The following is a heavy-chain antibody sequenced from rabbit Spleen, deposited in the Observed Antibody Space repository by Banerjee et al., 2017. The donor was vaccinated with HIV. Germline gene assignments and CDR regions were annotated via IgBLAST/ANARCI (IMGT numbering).Heavy chain of an antibody. CDR3: ARNDRSNYWGLDL. J-gene: IGHJ6*01. D-gene: IGHD8-1*01. Sequence: QEQLVESGGGLVQPEGSLTLTCTASGFDFSSDYYMSWVRQAPGKGLEWIACIGTGSGRTYYASWVNGRVTISKTSTTVTLQMTSLTAADTATYFCARNDRSNYWGLDLWGPGTLVTVS. CDR2: IGTGSGRT. V-gene: IGHV1S45*01. CDR1: GFDFSSDYY.